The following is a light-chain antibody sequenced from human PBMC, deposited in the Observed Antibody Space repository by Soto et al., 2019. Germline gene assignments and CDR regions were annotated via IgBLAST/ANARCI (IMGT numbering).Light chain of an antibody. Sequence: EIVLTQSPGTLSLSPGERATLSCRASQSISSSYLAWYQQKPGQAPRLLIYDASSRATGIPDRFSGSGSGTVVTRTIIILEPEDFAVYYGPHYGSSRTFGGGTKVQIK. CDR1: QSISSSY. CDR3: PHYGSSRT. V-gene: IGKV3-20*01. J-gene: IGKJ4*01. CDR2: DAS.